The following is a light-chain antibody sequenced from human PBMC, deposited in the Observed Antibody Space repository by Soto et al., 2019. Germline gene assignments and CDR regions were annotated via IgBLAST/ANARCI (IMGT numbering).Light chain of an antibody. Sequence: QTVVTQEPSFSVSPGGTVTLTCGLSSGSVSISNYPSWYQQTPGQAPRTLIYSIKTRSSGVPDRFSGSILGNKAALTITGAQADEEADYYCVLYMGSGIWVFGGGTKVTVL. V-gene: IGLV8-61*01. CDR3: VLYMGSGIWV. CDR1: SGSVSISNY. J-gene: IGLJ3*02. CDR2: SIK.